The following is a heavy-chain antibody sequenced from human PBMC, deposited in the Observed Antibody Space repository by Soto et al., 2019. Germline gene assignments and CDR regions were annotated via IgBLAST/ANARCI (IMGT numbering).Heavy chain of an antibody. CDR1: GGSFSGYY. V-gene: IGHV4-34*01. CDR3: ARSASIVLMVYALKFDP. J-gene: IGHJ5*02. Sequence: PSETLSLTCAVYGGSFSGYYWSWIRQPPGKGLEWIGEINHSGSTNYNPSLKSRVTISVDTSKNQFSLKLSSMTAADTAVYYCARSASIVLMVYALKFDPWGQGTLVTVSS. CDR2: INHSGST. D-gene: IGHD2-8*01.